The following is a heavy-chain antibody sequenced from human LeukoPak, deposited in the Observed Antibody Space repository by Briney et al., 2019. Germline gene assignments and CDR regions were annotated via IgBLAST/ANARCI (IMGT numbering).Heavy chain of an antibody. CDR2: IKQDGSEK. CDR1: GFTFSSYW. Sequence: GGSLRLSCAASGFTFSSYWMSWVRQAPGKGLEWVANIKQDGSEKYYVDSVKGRFTISRDNAKNSLYLQMNSLKTEDTAVYYCTTSFGAVAFYYYGMDVWGQGTTVTVSS. D-gene: IGHD6-19*01. J-gene: IGHJ6*02. CDR3: TTSFGAVAFYYYGMDV. V-gene: IGHV3-7*03.